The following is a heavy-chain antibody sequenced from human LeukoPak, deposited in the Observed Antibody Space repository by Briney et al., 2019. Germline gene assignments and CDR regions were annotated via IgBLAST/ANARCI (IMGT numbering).Heavy chain of an antibody. V-gene: IGHV1-2*02. CDR1: GYTFTGYY. CDR2: INPNGGST. J-gene: IGHJ5*02. D-gene: IGHD3-10*01. CDR3: ATTFTGNYYGSGNP. Sequence: SVKVSCKASGYTFTGYYMHWVRQAPGQGLEWMGWINPNGGSTNYAQKFQGRVTMTRDTSISTAYMELSRLRSDDTAVYYCATTFTGNYYGSGNPWGQGTLLTVSS.